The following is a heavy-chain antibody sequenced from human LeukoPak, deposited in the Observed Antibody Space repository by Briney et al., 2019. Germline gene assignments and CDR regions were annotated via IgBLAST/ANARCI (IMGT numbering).Heavy chain of an antibody. CDR2: INPNSGGT. Sequence: ASVKVSCKASGYTFTGYYMHWVRQAPGQGLEWMGWINPNSGGTNYAQKFQGRVTMTRDTSISTAYMELSRLRSEDTAVYYCATAHYYDSSGYTDFDYWGQGTLVTVSS. J-gene: IGHJ4*02. V-gene: IGHV1-2*02. CDR1: GYTFTGYY. CDR3: ATAHYYDSSGYTDFDY. D-gene: IGHD3-22*01.